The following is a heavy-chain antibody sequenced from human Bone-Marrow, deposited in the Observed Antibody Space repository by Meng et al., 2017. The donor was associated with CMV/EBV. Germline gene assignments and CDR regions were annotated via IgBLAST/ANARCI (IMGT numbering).Heavy chain of an antibody. Sequence: GASLKISWKGSGYSFTNHWIGWVRQMPGKGLEWMGIIYPGDSDTRYSPSFQGQVTISADKSISTAYLQWSSLKASDTAMYYCARHGRFLEWLGDYWGQGTLVTVSS. D-gene: IGHD3-3*01. V-gene: IGHV5-51*01. CDR1: GYSFTNHW. J-gene: IGHJ4*02. CDR3: ARHGRFLEWLGDY. CDR2: IYPGDSDT.